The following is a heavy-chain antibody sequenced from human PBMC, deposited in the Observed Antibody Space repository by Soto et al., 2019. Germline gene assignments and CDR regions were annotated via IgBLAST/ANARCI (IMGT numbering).Heavy chain of an antibody. Sequence: RPETLSLTCDVTGYAITTGYYWGWIRPPPGKGLEWIGSAYHNGNANYNPSLESRVAISIDTSKNQISLDLTSVTAADTAVYYWTNPPRNRGLGAFDVWGQGTMVTVSS. D-gene: IGHD3-10*01. CDR3: TNPPRNRGLGAFDV. V-gene: IGHV4-38-2*01. CDR2: AYHNGNA. J-gene: IGHJ3*01. CDR1: GYAITTGYY.